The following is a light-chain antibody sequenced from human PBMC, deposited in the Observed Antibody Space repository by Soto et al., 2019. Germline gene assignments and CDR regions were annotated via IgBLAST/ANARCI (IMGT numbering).Light chain of an antibody. Sequence: EIVLTQCPGTLSLTPGERATLYCRASVSVSSNYLAWYQQKPGQAPRLLIYGASSRATGAPDRFRGSGSGTDFTLTISRLEPEDFAVYYCQQYSSSHLTFGQGTNVDI. J-gene: IGKJ1*01. V-gene: IGKV3-20*01. CDR2: GAS. CDR3: QQYSSSHLT. CDR1: VSVSSNY.